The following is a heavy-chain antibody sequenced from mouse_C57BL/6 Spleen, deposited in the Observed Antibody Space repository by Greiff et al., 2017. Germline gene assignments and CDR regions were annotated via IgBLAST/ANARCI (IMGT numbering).Heavy chain of an antibody. J-gene: IGHJ4*01. V-gene: IGHV1-53*01. CDR2: INPSNGGT. D-gene: IGHD2-2*01. CDR3: ARNGYDGRGDY. Sequence: QVQLQQPETELVKPGASVKLSCKASGYTFTSYWMHWVKQRPGQGLGWIGNINPSNGGTNYNEKFKSKATLTVEKSSSTAYMQLSSLTSEDSAVYYCARNGYDGRGDYWGQGTSVTVSS. CDR1: GYTFTSYW.